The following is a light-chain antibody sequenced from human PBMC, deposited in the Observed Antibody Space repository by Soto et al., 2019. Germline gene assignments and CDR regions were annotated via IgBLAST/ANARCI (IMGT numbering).Light chain of an antibody. V-gene: IGLV2-14*01. CDR1: SSDVGGYNY. J-gene: IGLJ2*01. Sequence: QSALTQPASVSGSPGQSITISCTGTSSDVGGYNYVSWFQQHPGKAPNLMIYDVYRRPSGVSYRFSGSESGNTASLTISGLQAEDEADYYCSSYTTSSTVVFGGGTKLTVL. CDR3: SSYTTSSTVV. CDR2: DVY.